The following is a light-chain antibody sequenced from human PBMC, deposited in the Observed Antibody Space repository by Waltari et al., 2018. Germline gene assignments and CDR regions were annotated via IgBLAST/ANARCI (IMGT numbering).Light chain of an antibody. V-gene: IGKV3-20*01. CDR2: GAS. Sequence: EIVLTQSPGTLSLPPGERATLSYRASQSVSSSYLAWYQQKPGQAPRLLIYGASSRATGIPDRFSGSGSGTDFTLTISRLEPEDFAVYYCQQYGSSPTFGQGTKLEIK. CDR3: QQYGSSPT. CDR1: QSVSSSY. J-gene: IGKJ2*01.